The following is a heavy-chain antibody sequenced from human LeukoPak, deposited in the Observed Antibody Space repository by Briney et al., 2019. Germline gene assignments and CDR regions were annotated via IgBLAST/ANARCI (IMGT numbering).Heavy chain of an antibody. V-gene: IGHV3-21*01. CDR3: ARGSYSSGWSFDY. D-gene: IGHD6-19*01. CDR2: ISSSTSYI. J-gene: IGHJ4*02. Sequence: PGGSLRLSCAASGFTFSSYSMNWVRQAPGKGLEWVSSISSSTSYIFYADSVKGRFTISRDNAKNSLYLQMNSLRAKDTAVYYCARGSYSSGWSFDYWGQGTLVTVSS. CDR1: GFTFSSYS.